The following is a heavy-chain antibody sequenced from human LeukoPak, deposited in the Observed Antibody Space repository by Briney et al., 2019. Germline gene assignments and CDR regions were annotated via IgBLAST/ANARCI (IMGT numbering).Heavy chain of an antibody. J-gene: IGHJ4*02. CDR1: GFTFSSYA. D-gene: IGHD3-16*01. V-gene: IGHV3-23*01. Sequence: GGSLRLSCAASGFTFSSYAMSWVRQAPGKGLEWVSAISGSGGSTYYADSVKGRFTISRDNSKNTLYLRMNSLRAEDTAVYYCARAFQGSRRYFDYWGQGTLVTVSS. CDR2: ISGSGGST. CDR3: ARAFQGSRRYFDY.